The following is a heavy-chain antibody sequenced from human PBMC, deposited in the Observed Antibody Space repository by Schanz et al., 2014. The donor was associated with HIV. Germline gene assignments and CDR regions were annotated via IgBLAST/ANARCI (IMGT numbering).Heavy chain of an antibody. D-gene: IGHD4-17*01. CDR1: GFIFSSYG. V-gene: IGHV3-33*08. J-gene: IGHJ4*02. CDR2: IWYDGSKK. Sequence: QVQLVESGGGVVQPGRSQRLSCAASGFIFSSYGMHWVRQAPGKGLEWVAVIWYDGSKKYYADSVKGRFTIPRDNSKNTLYLQMNCLRAEDTAVYYCYGDESGYWGQGTLVTVSS. CDR3: YGDESGY.